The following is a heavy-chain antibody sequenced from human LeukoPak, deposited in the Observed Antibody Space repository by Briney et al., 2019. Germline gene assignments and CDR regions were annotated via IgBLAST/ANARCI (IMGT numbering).Heavy chain of an antibody. CDR2: IYYIGST. D-gene: IGHD1-26*01. CDR1: GGSISSRGY. V-gene: IGHV4-4*02. Sequence: SGTLSLTCAVSGGSISSRGYWSWLRQPPGKGLEWIGQIYYIGSTNYNPSLESRVIMSLDKSTNQLSLRFNSVTAADTAVYYCARHGSYSLAFWGQGALVTVSS. CDR3: ARHGSYSLAF. J-gene: IGHJ4*02.